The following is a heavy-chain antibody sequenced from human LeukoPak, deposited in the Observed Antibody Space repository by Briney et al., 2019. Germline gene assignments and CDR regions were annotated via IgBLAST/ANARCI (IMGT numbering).Heavy chain of an antibody. D-gene: IGHD3-10*01. V-gene: IGHV3-30*04. Sequence: GGSLRLSCAASGFTFSSYAMHWVRQAPGKGREWVAVISYDGSNKYYADSVKGRFTISRDNSKNTLYLQTNSLRAEDTAVYYCARALLRDLLWFGGAFDYWGQGTLVTVSS. CDR3: ARALLRDLLWFGGAFDY. J-gene: IGHJ4*02. CDR1: GFTFSSYA. CDR2: ISYDGSNK.